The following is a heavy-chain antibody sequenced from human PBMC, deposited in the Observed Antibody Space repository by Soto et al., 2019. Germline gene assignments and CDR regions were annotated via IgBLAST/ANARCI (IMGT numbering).Heavy chain of an antibody. D-gene: IGHD3-3*01. CDR3: ARDGTPQRILEKHNYYYCAGMDA. V-gene: IGHV3-33*01. CDR1: GFSFSFYG. J-gene: IGHJ6*02. CDR2: IWYDGTSK. Sequence: QMQLVESGGGVVQPGGSLRLSCGSSGFSFSFYGMHWVRQAPGKGLEWVAVIWYDGTSKFYADSVKGRFTISRDNSKTTLFLQMNSLRAEDTAVYYCARDGTPQRILEKHNYYYCAGMDAWGQGTTVIVSS.